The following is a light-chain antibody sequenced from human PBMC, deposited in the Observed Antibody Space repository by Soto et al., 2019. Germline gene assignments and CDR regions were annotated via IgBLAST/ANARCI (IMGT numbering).Light chain of an antibody. CDR3: HQRYNWPRVT. CDR1: QSVSSN. Sequence: EIVMTQSPATLSVSPGVRATLSCRASQSVSSNLAWYQQKPGQAPRLLIYGASSRATGIPARFSGSGSGTEFTLIISSLEPEDFAVYFCHQRYNWPRVTFGQGTQLEIK. CDR2: GAS. J-gene: IGKJ5*01. V-gene: IGKV3-15*01.